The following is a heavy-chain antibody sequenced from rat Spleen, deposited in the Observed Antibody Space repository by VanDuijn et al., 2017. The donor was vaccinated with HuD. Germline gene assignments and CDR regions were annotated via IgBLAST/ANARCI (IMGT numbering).Heavy chain of an antibody. CDR1: GFSLTSYG. D-gene: IGHD1-10*01. V-gene: IGHV2S8*01. J-gene: IGHJ3*01. CDR3: ARSEQLGWFAY. Sequence: QVQLKESGPGLVQPSRTLSLTCTVSGFSLTSYGVSWVRQPPGKGLEWIAAIWSGGSTYYNSALKSRLSISRDTSKSQVLLKMNSLQTEDTALYFCARSEQLGWFAYWGQGTLVTVSS. CDR2: IWSGGST.